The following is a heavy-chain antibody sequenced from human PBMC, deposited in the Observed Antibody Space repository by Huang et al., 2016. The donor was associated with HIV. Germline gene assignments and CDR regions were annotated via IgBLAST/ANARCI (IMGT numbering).Heavy chain of an antibody. CDR3: ACSLAMVTEGWFDP. Sequence: QVQLVQSGAEVKKPGSSVKVSCKASGGTFSSYAISWVRQAPGQGLEWMGGVSPIFGTANYAQKFQGRVTLTADESTVTAYMGLSSLRSEDTAVYYCACSLAMVTEGWFDPWGQGTLVTVSS. J-gene: IGHJ5*02. V-gene: IGHV1-69*01. CDR2: VSPIFGTA. CDR1: GGTFSSYA. D-gene: IGHD5-18*01.